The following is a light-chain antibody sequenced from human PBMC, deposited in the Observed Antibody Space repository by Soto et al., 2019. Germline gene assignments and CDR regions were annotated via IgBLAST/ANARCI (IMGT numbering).Light chain of an antibody. CDR2: DIS. CDR3: LLFYSGARPV. V-gene: IGLV7-46*01. J-gene: IGLJ7*01. Sequence: QAVVTQEPSLTVSPGGKVTLTCGFSTGAVTSGHYPYWFQQNPGQAPRTLIYDISNKHSWTPARFSGSLLGGKAALTLSGAQPEDEAEYYCLLFYSGARPVFGGGTQLTVL. CDR1: TGAVTSGHY.